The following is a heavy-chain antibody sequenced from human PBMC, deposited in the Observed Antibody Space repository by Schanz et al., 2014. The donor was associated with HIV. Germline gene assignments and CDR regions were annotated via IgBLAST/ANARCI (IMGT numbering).Heavy chain of an antibody. V-gene: IGHV3-74*01. D-gene: IGHD6-19*01. CDR1: GFTFSSSW. Sequence: EVQLLESGGGLVQPWGSLKLSCAASGFTFSSSWMHWVRQAPGKGLVWVSHIDTDWSTNYADSVKGRFTISRDDSANTVHLQMSSVRAEDTGVYFCARVSRPYSSGWYNVDYWGQGTLVTVSS. CDR2: IDTDWST. J-gene: IGHJ4*02. CDR3: ARVSRPYSSGWYNVDY.